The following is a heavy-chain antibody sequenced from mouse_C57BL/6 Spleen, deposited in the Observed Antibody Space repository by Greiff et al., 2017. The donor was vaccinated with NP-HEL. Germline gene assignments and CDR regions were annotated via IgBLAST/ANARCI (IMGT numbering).Heavy chain of an antibody. CDR3: ASYGSSYGFAY. CDR1: GFTFSDYY. V-gene: IGHV5-16*01. D-gene: IGHD1-1*01. Sequence: DVKLVESEGGLVQPGSSMKLSCTASGFTFSDYYMAWVRQVPEKGLEWVANINYDGSSTYYLDSLKSRFIISRDNAKNILYLQMSSLKSEDTATYYCASYGSSYGFAYWGQGTLVTVSA. CDR2: INYDGSST. J-gene: IGHJ3*01.